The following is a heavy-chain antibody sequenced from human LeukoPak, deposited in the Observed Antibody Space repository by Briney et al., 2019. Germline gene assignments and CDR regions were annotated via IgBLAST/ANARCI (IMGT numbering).Heavy chain of an antibody. D-gene: IGHD4-17*01. V-gene: IGHV1-18*01. CDR3: AREDDRSFGAYDC. CDR2: VSKYTGNA. J-gene: IGHJ4*02. Sequence: ASVRLSCTASNYTFSDYDVTWVRHAPGQGLEWMGWVSKYTGNADYAPKFQDRVSMTTDTSTRTAYMELRSLRADDTAVYFCAREDDRSFGAYDCWGQGTLVTVSS. CDR1: NYTFSDYD.